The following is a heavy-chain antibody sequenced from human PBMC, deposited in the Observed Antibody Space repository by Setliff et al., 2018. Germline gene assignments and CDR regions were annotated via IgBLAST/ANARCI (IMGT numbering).Heavy chain of an antibody. J-gene: IGHJ4*02. Sequence: ETLSLTCTVSGGSISSGYYWSWIRQPPGKRLEWIGEIIHSGSTNYNPSLKSRVTISMDTPKNQFSLKVSSVTAADTAVYYCARSFSRREKFLLDYWGQGALVTVSS. CDR3: ARSFSRREKFLLDY. V-gene: IGHV4-34*12. CDR1: GGSISSGYY. CDR2: IIHSGST.